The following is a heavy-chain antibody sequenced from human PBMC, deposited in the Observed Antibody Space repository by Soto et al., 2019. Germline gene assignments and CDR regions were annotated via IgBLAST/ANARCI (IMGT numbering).Heavy chain of an antibody. CDR2: TRNKANSYTT. J-gene: IGHJ6*02. Sequence: GGSLRLSCAASGFTFSDHYMDWVRQAPGKGLEWVGRTRNKANSYTTEYSASVKGRFTISRDDSKNSLYLQMNSLKTEDTAVYYCARAGGYYYYGMDVWGQGTTVTVSS. D-gene: IGHD3-16*01. CDR3: ARAGGYYYYGMDV. V-gene: IGHV3-72*01. CDR1: GFTFSDHY.